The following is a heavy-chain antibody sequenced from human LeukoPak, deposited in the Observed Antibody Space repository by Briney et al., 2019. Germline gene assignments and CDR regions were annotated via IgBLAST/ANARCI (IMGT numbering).Heavy chain of an antibody. Sequence: PLETLSLTCTVSGGSISNYYGSWIRQPPGKGLEWIGYISNRGSTNYNPSLKSRVTVSVDTSKNQFSLNLTSVTAADTAVYYCARDQVGLYFNYWGQGILVTVSS. D-gene: IGHD3-10*01. V-gene: IGHV4-59*01. CDR1: GGSISNYY. J-gene: IGHJ4*02. CDR3: ARDQVGLYFNY. CDR2: ISNRGST.